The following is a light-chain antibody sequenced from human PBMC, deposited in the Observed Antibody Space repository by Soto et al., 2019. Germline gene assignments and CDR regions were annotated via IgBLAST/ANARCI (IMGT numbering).Light chain of an antibody. CDR1: QMVLYSSNNKNY. J-gene: IGKJ1*01. Sequence: DIVMTQSPDSLAVSLGERASINFKSIQMVLYSSNNKNYLAWYQQKPGQPPKLLIYWASTRESGVPDRFSGSGSGTDFTLTISSLQAEDVAVYYCQQYYSTPRTFGQGTKV. V-gene: IGKV4-1*01. CDR3: QQYYSTPRT. CDR2: WAS.